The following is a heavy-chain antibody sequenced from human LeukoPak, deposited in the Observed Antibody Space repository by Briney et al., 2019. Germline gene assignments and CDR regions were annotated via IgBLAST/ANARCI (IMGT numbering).Heavy chain of an antibody. CDR3: ATTPIYGSGSKFDY. J-gene: IGHJ4*02. D-gene: IGHD3-10*01. Sequence: GGSLRLSCAASGFTFDDYAMHWVRQGPGKGLEGVSGITWNSGTIGYADSVKGRFTISRDNAKNSLYLQMNSLRAEDTALYYCATTPIYGSGSKFDYWGQGTLVTVSS. V-gene: IGHV3-9*01. CDR1: GFTFDDYA. CDR2: ITWNSGTI.